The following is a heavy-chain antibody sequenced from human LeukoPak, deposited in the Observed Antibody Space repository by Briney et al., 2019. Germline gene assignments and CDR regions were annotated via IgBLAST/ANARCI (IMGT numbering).Heavy chain of an antibody. CDR1: GFTFSSYA. D-gene: IGHD3-22*01. V-gene: IGHV3-23*01. CDR3: AKSPNYYDSSGLDY. CDR2: ISGSGGRT. J-gene: IGHJ4*02. Sequence: GGSLRLSCAASGFTFSSYAMSWVRQAPGKGLEWVSGISGSGGRTDYADSVKGRSIISRDNSKNTLYLQMNSLRAEDTAVYYCAKSPNYYDSSGLDYWGQGTLVTVSS.